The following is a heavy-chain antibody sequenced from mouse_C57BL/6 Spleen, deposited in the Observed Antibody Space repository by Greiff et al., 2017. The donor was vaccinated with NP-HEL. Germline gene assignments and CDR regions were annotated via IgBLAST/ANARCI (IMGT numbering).Heavy chain of an antibody. Sequence: EVNVVESGPELVKPGDSVKISCKASGYSFTGYFMNWVMQSHGKSLEWIGRINPYNGDTFYNQKFKGKATLTVDKSSSTAHMELRSLTSEDSAVYYCARGYYGSSGYFDYWGQGTTLTVSS. D-gene: IGHD1-1*01. CDR3: ARGYYGSSGYFDY. J-gene: IGHJ2*01. CDR2: INPYNGDT. V-gene: IGHV1-20*01. CDR1: GYSFTGYF.